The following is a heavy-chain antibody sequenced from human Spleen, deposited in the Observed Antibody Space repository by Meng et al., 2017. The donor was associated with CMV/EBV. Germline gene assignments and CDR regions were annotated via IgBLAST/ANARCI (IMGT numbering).Heavy chain of an antibody. D-gene: IGHD3-3*01. J-gene: IGHJ4*02. CDR3: ASYAFGSGSDDFDY. Sequence: ASEKVSCKASGYTFISYGISWVRQAPGQGLEWMGWISAYNGNTNYAQKLQGRVTMTTDTSTRTAYMELRSLRSDDTAVDYCASYAFGSGSDDFDYWGQGTPVTVSS. CDR1: GYTFISYG. CDR2: ISAYNGNT. V-gene: IGHV1-18*01.